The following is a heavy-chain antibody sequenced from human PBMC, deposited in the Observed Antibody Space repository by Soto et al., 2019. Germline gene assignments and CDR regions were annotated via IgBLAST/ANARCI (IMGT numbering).Heavy chain of an antibody. Sequence: SETLSLTCTVSGGSISSYYWSWIRQPPGKGLEWIGYIYYSGSTNYNPSLKSRVTISVDTSKNQFSLKLSSVTAADTAVYYCARGAPATFFDYWGQGTLVTVSS. CDR1: GGSISSYY. J-gene: IGHJ4*02. CDR2: IYYSGST. CDR3: ARGAPATFFDY. V-gene: IGHV4-59*01.